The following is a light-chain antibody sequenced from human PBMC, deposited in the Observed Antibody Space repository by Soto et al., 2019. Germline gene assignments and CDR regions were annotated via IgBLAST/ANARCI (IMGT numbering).Light chain of an antibody. Sequence: EVVLTQSPGTLSLSPGERVTLSCRASQSVASSYLAWYQQKPGRAPRLLFYSASSRATGIPDRFSGSGSGTDFTLTISRLEPEDFALYYCQQYGGSPITFGLGTRLEVK. CDR2: SAS. J-gene: IGKJ5*01. CDR1: QSVASSY. CDR3: QQYGGSPIT. V-gene: IGKV3-20*01.